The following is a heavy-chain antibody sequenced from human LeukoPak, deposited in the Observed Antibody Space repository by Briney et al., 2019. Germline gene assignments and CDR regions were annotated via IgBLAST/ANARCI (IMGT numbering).Heavy chain of an antibody. CDR3: AEIPRD. J-gene: IGHJ4*02. V-gene: IGHV4-59*11. CDR2: IYDSGTSATT. Sequence: NPSETLSLTCTVSGGSMNHHYWSWVRQPPGKEPEWIAYIYDSGTSATTDYNASPKSRVTISMDTSKRQFSLRLDSVTAADTAVYYCAEIPRDWGQGTLVTVSS. CDR1: GGSMNHHY.